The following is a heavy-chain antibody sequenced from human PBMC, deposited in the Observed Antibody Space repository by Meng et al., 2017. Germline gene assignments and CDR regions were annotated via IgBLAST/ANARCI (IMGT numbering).Heavy chain of an antibody. Sequence: GESLKISCAASGFTFSDYYMSWIRQAPGKGLEWVSYISSSGSTIYYADSVKGRFTISRDNAKNSLYLQMNSLRAEDTAVYYCARVWAVAVSDYWGQGTLVTVSS. V-gene: IGHV3-11*04. J-gene: IGHJ4*02. D-gene: IGHD6-19*01. CDR3: ARVWAVAVSDY. CDR1: GFTFSDYY. CDR2: ISSSGSTI.